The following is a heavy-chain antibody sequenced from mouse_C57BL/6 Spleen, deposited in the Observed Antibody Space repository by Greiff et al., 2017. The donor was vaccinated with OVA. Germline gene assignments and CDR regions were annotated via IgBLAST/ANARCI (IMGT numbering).Heavy chain of an antibody. Sequence: EVKLVESGGGLVKPGGSLKLSCAASGFTFSDYGMHWVRQAPEKGLEWVAYISSGSSTIYYADTVKGRFTISRDNAKNTLFLQMTSLRSEDTAMYYCAESSGPYYYAMDYWGQGTSVTVSS. V-gene: IGHV5-17*01. J-gene: IGHJ4*01. D-gene: IGHD3-2*02. CDR1: GFTFSDYG. CDR3: AESSGPYYYAMDY. CDR2: ISSGSSTI.